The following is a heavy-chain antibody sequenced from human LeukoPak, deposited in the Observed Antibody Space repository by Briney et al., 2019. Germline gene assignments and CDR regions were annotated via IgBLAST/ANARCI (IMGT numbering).Heavy chain of an antibody. CDR1: GFTFSSYG. Sequence: GGSLRLSCAASGFTFSSYGMHWVRQAPGKGLEWVAVIWYDGSNKYYADSVKGRFTISRDNSKNTLYLQMNSLGAEDTAVYYCARDHARGSYYFDYWGQGTLVTVSS. CDR2: IWYDGSNK. CDR3: ARDHARGSYYFDY. J-gene: IGHJ4*02. D-gene: IGHD3-10*01. V-gene: IGHV3-33*01.